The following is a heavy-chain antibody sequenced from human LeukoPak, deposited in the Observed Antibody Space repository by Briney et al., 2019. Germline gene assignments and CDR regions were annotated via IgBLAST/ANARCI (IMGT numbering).Heavy chain of an antibody. CDR1: SRSISSSNYY. J-gene: IGHJ3*01. D-gene: IGHD1-14*01. CDR3: ARAARSQICIRKMIHGAFHV. Sequence: TSETLSLPCSVSSRSISSSNYYWAWLRQPPGKGLVWIESHYYRGDTFNNPSLKRRVTISVDKPKNQFPLRLSSVTATDTAVYYCARAARSQICIRKMIHGAFHV. CDR2: HYYRGDT. V-gene: IGHV4-39*01.